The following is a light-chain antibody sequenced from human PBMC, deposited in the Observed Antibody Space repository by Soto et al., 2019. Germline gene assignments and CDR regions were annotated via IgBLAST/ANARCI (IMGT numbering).Light chain of an antibody. V-gene: IGKV3-20*01. CDR3: QQYGSSPWT. CDR1: QSVSSSY. Sequence: EIVLTQSPGTLSLSPGERATLSCRASQSVSSSYLAWYQQKTGQAPRILIYGESSRATGIPDRFSGSGSGTDLNLTISRLEPEDFAVYYCQQYGSSPWTFGQGTKVDIK. J-gene: IGKJ1*01. CDR2: GES.